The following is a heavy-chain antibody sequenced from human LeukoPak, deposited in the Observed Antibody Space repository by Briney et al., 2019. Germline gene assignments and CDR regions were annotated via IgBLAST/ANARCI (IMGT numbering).Heavy chain of an antibody. V-gene: IGHV4-59*01. CDR2: IYYSGST. Sequence: KSSETLSLTCTVSGGSISSYYWSWIRQPPGKGLEWIGYIYYSGSTNYNPSLKSRVTISVDTSKNQFSLKLSSVTAADTAVYYRARDLAVAGTDYYYYGMDVWGKGTTVTVSS. CDR1: GGSISSYY. CDR3: ARDLAVAGTDYYYYGMDV. D-gene: IGHD6-19*01. J-gene: IGHJ6*04.